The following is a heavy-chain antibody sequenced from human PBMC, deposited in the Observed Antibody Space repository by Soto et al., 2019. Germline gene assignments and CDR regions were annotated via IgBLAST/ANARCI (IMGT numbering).Heavy chain of an antibody. CDR1: GFTFSDYW. D-gene: IGHD6-19*01. J-gene: IGHJ3*02. Sequence: PGGSLRLSCAVSGFTFSDYWMSWVRQAPGKGLEWVANIKQDGNEKYYVDSVKGRFTISRDNAKNSLYLQMNSLRAEDTAVYYCARGLGSSGWYSPWDVFDIWGQGTMVTVS. CDR2: IKQDGNEK. V-gene: IGHV3-7*01. CDR3: ARGLGSSGWYSPWDVFDI.